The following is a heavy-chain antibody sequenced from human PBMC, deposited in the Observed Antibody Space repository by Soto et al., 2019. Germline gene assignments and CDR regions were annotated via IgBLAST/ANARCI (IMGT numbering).Heavy chain of an antibody. Sequence: QVQLVQSGAEVKKPGASVQVSCKASGYTFTSYGITWVRQAPGQGREWMGWNSAYNGNTNYAQKLQGRVTMTTDTSTSTAYMELRSLRSDDTAVYYCARVIASYSGYDSHPTDYWVQGTLVTVSS. CDR1: GYTFTSYG. CDR2: NSAYNGNT. CDR3: ARVIASYSGYDSHPTDY. D-gene: IGHD5-12*01. V-gene: IGHV1-18*01. J-gene: IGHJ4*02.